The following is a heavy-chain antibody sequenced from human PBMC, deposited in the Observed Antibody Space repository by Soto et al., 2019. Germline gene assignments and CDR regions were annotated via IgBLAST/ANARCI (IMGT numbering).Heavy chain of an antibody. J-gene: IGHJ6*02. V-gene: IGHV1-2*04. CDR3: EIDSSGYYSAYYYGMDV. CDR1: GYTFTGYY. Sequence: ASVKVSCKASGYTFTGYYMHWVRQAPGQGLEWMGWINPNSGGTNYAQKSQGWVTMTRDTSISTAYMELSRLRSDDTAVYYCEIDSSGYYSAYYYGMDVWGQGTTVTVSS. CDR2: INPNSGGT. D-gene: IGHD3-22*01.